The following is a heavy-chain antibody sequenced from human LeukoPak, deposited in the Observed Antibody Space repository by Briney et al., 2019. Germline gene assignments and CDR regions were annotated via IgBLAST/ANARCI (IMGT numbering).Heavy chain of an antibody. V-gene: IGHV4-39*07. D-gene: IGHD2-15*01. CDR3: AEALATNFDY. CDR2: INHSGST. J-gene: IGHJ4*02. Sequence: PSETLSLTCTVSGGSISSSSYYWGWIRQPPGKGLEWIGEINHSGSTNYNPSLKSRVTISVDTSKNQFSLKLSSVTAADTAVYYCAEALATNFDYWGQGTLVTVSS. CDR1: GGSISSSSYY.